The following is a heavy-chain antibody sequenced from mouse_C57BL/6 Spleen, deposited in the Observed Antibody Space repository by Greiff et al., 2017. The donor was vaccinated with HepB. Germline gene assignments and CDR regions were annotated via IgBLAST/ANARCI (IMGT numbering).Heavy chain of an antibody. CDR2: ISSGSSTI. Sequence: DVKLVESGGGLVKPGGSLKLSCAASGFTFSDYGMHWVRQAPEKGLEWVAYISSGSSTIYYADTVKGRFTISRDNAKNTLFLQMTSLRSEDTAMYYCARAYGSMFAYWGQGTLVTVSA. J-gene: IGHJ3*01. D-gene: IGHD1-1*01. V-gene: IGHV5-17*01. CDR1: GFTFSDYG. CDR3: ARAYGSMFAY.